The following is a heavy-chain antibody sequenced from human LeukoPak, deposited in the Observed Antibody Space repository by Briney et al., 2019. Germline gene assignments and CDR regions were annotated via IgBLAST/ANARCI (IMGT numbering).Heavy chain of an antibody. Sequence: SETLSLTCAVYGGSFSGYYWSWIRQPPGKTLEWIGSIYSSGSTYYNSSLKSRVIILIDTAKNHFSLNLSSVTAADTAVYYCARSDGYGLVGIWGQGTMVTVSS. V-gene: IGHV4-34*01. CDR2: IYSSGST. CDR1: GGSFSGYY. CDR3: ARSDGYGLVGI. J-gene: IGHJ3*02. D-gene: IGHD3-10*01.